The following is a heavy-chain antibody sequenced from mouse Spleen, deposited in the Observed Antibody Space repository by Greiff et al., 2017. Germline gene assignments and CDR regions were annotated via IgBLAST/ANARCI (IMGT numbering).Heavy chain of an antibody. D-gene: IGHD1-1*01. CDR1: GYTFTSYW. V-gene: IGHV1-50*01. CDR3: ARYYWGAMDY. CDR2: IDPSDSYT. J-gene: IGHJ4*01. Sequence: VQLQQPGAELVKPGASVKLSCKASGYTFTSYWMQWVKQRPGQGLEWIGEIDPSDSYTNYNQKFKGKATLTVDTSSSTAYMQLSSLTSEDSAVYYCARYYWGAMDYWGQGTSVTVSS.